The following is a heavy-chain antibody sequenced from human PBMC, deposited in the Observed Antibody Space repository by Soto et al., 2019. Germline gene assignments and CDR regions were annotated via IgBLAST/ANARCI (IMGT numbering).Heavy chain of an antibody. D-gene: IGHD1-26*01. J-gene: IGHJ4*02. CDR1: NGSISGFY. CDR3: VRVGVGIGNHFDS. Sequence: SETLSLTCSVSNGSISGFYWTWIRQPPGKILEWIGYIHYSGRTDYNPSLTSRATMSVDTSKNQFSLNLKSITAADTAVYYCVRVGVGIGNHFDSWGRGTMVTVSS. V-gene: IGHV4-59*12. CDR2: IHYSGRT.